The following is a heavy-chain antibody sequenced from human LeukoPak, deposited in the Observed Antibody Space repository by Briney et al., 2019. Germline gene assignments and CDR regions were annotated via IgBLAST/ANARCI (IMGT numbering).Heavy chain of an antibody. J-gene: IGHJ3*02. CDR3: ARTTGRFVDAFDI. V-gene: IGHV1-2*02. CDR1: GYTFTGYY. Sequence: ASVKVSCKASGYTFTGYYMHWVRQAPGQGLEWMGWINPNSGGTNYAQKFQGRVTMTRDTSNSTAYMELSRLRSDDTAVYYCARTTGRFVDAFDIWGQGTMVTVSS. D-gene: IGHD1-14*01. CDR2: INPNSGGT.